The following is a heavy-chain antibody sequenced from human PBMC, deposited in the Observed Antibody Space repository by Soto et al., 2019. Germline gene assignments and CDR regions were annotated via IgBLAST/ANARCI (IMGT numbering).Heavy chain of an antibody. CDR1: GFTFNNYA. D-gene: IGHD6-13*01. J-gene: IGHJ4*02. Sequence: EVQLLESGGGLVQPGGSLRLSCAASGFTFNNYAMSWVRQAPGKGLEWVSAISGTGGTTYYADSVKGRFTMSRDNSKNTLFLQMNSLRAEDTAVYYCAKWGGTHIATAASLDYWGQGTLVTVSA. CDR2: ISGTGGTT. CDR3: AKWGGTHIATAASLDY. V-gene: IGHV3-23*01.